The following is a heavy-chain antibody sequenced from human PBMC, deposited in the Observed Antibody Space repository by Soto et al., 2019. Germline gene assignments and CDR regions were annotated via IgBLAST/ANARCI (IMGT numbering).Heavy chain of an antibody. CDR2: IYPGDSDT. J-gene: IGHJ6*02. CDR3: ARHGRYSSSWYESHYYGMDV. V-gene: IGHV5-51*01. Sequence: GESLKISCXGSGYSFTSYWIGWVRQMPGKGLEWMGIIYPGDSDTRYSPSFQGQVTISADKSISTAYLQWSSLKASDTAMYYCARHGRYSSSWYESHYYGMDVWGQGTTVTVSS. D-gene: IGHD6-13*01. CDR1: GYSFTSYW.